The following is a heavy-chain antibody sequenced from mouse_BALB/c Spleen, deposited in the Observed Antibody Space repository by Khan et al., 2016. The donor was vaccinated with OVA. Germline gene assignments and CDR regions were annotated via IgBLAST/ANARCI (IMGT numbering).Heavy chain of an antibody. J-gene: IGHJ2*01. CDR3: AKLRVFYCDF. D-gene: IGHD2-3*01. V-gene: IGHV2-3*01. CDR1: GFSLTSDG. Sequence: VELVESGPGLVAPSQSLSITCTVSGFSLTSDGVSWVRQPPGKGLEWLGVIWGDGSTNYHSALRSRLSIRKDNSKSQVFLKLNNLQSDDTATYYCAKLRVFYCDFWGQGTTLTVSS. CDR2: IWGDGST.